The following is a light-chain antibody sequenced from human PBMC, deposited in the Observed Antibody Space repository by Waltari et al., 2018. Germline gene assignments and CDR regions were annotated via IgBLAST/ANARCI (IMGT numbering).Light chain of an antibody. CDR2: AVS. V-gene: IGLV2-11*01. Sequence: QSALTQPPSVSGSPGQSVTISCTGPSIDIRDAKYVSWFQQYPGKAPKVIMFAVSERPSGVPDRFSGSKSGNTASLTISGLQSEDESHYFCCSYAGQFTWVFGGGTKLTVL. J-gene: IGLJ2*01. CDR1: SIDIRDAKY. CDR3: CSYAGQFTWV.